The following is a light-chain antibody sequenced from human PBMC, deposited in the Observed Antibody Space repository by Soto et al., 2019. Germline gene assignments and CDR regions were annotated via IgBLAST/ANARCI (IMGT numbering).Light chain of an antibody. J-gene: IGKJ3*01. Sequence: DSVMTQSPLSLAVTPGEPASISCRSSQSLLRSDGYSYLAWYLQKPGQSPQVLIYLASHRASGVPDRFSGSGSGTDFILKISRVEAEDVGVYYCMQVLQSPRSFGPGTKVDIK. CDR1: QSLLRSDGYSY. CDR2: LAS. CDR3: MQVLQSPRS. V-gene: IGKV2-28*01.